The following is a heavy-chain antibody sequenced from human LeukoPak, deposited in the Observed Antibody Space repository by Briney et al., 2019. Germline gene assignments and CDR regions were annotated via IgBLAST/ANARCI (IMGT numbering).Heavy chain of an antibody. CDR2: IYTSGST. V-gene: IGHV4-61*02. J-gene: IGHJ4*02. CDR3: ARVLQRAFFDF. CDR1: GGSISSGSYY. Sequence: SQTLSLTCTVSGGSISSGSYYWSWIRQPAGKGLEWIGRIYTSGSTNYNPSLKSRVTISVDTSKNQFSLKLSSVTAADTAVYYCARVLQRAFFDFWGQGTLVTVSS. D-gene: IGHD3-3*02.